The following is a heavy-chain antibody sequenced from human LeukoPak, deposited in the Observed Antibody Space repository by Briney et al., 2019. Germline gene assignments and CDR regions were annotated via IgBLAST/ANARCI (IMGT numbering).Heavy chain of an antibody. CDR2: ISNSGNT. V-gene: IGHV4-39*07. Sequence: SETLSLTCVVSGASVSTSRYYWGWIRQPPGKGLEWLGSISNSGNTYYNPSLKSRVTVTADTSKNQFSLKLNSVTAADTAMYYCVRVKTGSCSDHWGQGTLVTVSS. CDR3: VRVKTGSCSDH. CDR1: GASVSTSRYY. J-gene: IGHJ4*02. D-gene: IGHD2-15*01.